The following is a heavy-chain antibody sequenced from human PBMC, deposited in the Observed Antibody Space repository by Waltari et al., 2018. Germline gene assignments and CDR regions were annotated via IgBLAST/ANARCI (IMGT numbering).Heavy chain of an antibody. D-gene: IGHD4-17*01. CDR2: VYYSGST. V-gene: IGHV4-39*01. CDR3: ARHCVAYGGAFDI. CDR1: GCSFRRANYY. Sequence: QLQLQESGPGLVRPSETLSLTCTVSGCSFRRANYYWGWIRQPPGKGLEWIGSVYYSGSTYYNKSLKSRVSISADTSRNQFSLELSSVTAADTSLYFCARHCVAYGGAFDIWGQGTMVTVSS. J-gene: IGHJ3*02.